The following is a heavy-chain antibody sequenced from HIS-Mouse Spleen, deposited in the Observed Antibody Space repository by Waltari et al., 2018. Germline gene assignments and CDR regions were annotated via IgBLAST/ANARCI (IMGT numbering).Heavy chain of an antibody. D-gene: IGHD3-22*01. CDR2: IYYSGST. CDR1: GDSISSYY. Sequence: QVQLQESGPGLVKPSETLSLTCTVSGDSISSYYWSWIRQPPGKGLEWIGYIYYSGSTNYNPSLKSRVTISVDTSKNQFSLKLSSVTAADTAVYYCARDLNYYDSSGNWFDPWGQGTLVTVSS. J-gene: IGHJ5*02. V-gene: IGHV4-59*01. CDR3: ARDLNYYDSSGNWFDP.